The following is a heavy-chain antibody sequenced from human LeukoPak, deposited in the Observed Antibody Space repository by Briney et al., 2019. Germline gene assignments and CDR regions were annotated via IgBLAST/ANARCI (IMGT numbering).Heavy chain of an antibody. J-gene: IGHJ5*02. D-gene: IGHD4-11*01. CDR3: ASYSSFNWFDP. CDR2: VSADNGNR. CDR1: GYTFTRYG. Sequence: ASVKASCKASGYTFTRYGITWVRQAPGQGLEWMGWVSADNGNRNYAQNLQGRLTMTTDTSTNTTYMELRSLRSDDTAVYYCASYSSFNWFDPWGQGTLVTVS. V-gene: IGHV1-18*01.